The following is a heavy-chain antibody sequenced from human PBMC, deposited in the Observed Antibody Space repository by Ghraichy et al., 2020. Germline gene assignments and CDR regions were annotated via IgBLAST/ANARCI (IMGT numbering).Heavy chain of an antibody. CDR3: ARGGIAVAGSYFDY. D-gene: IGHD6-19*01. V-gene: IGHV1-3*01. Sequence: ASVKVSCKASGYTFTSYAMHWVRQAPGQRLEWMGWINAGNGNTKYSQKFQGRVTITRDTSASTAYMELSSLRSEDTAVYYCARGGIAVAGSYFDYWGQGTLVTVSS. CDR2: INAGNGNT. CDR1: GYTFTSYA. J-gene: IGHJ4*02.